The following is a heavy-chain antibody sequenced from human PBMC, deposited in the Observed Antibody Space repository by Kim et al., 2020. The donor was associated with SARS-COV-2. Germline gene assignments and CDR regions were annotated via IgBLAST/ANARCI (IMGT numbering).Heavy chain of an antibody. J-gene: IGHJ4*02. V-gene: IGHV3-7*03. CDR2: IKQDGSEK. Sequence: GGSLRLSCAASGFTFSSYWMSWVRQAPGKGLEWVANIKQDGSEKYYVDSVKGRFTISRDNAKNSLYLQMNSLRAEDTAVYYCARDGGGDGYNYPERYWGQGTLVTVSS. D-gene: IGHD5-12*01. CDR1: GFTFSSYW. CDR3: ARDGGGDGYNYPERY.